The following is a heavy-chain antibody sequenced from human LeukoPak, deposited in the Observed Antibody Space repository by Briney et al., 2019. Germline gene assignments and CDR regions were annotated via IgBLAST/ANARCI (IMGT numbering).Heavy chain of an antibody. Sequence: KTSETLSLTCTVSGGSISSGDYYWSWIRQPPGKGLEWIGYIYYSGSTYYNPSLKSRVTISVDTSKNQFSLKLSSVTAADTAVYYCARADSRYDLIDYWGQGTLVTVSS. CDR1: GGSISSGDYY. V-gene: IGHV4-30-4*01. CDR2: IYYSGST. CDR3: ARADSRYDLIDY. D-gene: IGHD2-15*01. J-gene: IGHJ4*02.